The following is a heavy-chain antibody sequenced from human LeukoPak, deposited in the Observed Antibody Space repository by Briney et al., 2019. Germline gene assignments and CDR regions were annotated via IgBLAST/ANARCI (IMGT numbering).Heavy chain of an antibody. Sequence: GASVKVSCKASGYTFTGYYMHWVRQAPGQGLEWMGRIIPILGIANYAQKFQGRVTITADKSTSTAYMELSSLRSEDTAVYYCARAGVVAATTNWFDPWGQGTLVTVSS. J-gene: IGHJ5*02. D-gene: IGHD2-15*01. V-gene: IGHV1-69*04. CDR3: ARAGVVAATTNWFDP. CDR2: IIPILGIA. CDR1: GYTFTGYY.